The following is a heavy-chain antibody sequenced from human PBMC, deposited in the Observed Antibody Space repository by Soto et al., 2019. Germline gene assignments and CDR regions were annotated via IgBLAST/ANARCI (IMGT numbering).Heavy chain of an antibody. D-gene: IGHD3-10*01. CDR2: IYYSGST. CDR3: ARRTGFGVLWFGELLPDY. CDR1: GGSISSRGYY. J-gene: IGHJ4*02. V-gene: IGHV4-39*01. Sequence: SETLSLTCTVSGGSISSRGYYWGWIRQPPGKGLEWIGTIYYSGSTYYNPSLKSRVTISVDTSKNQFSLKLSSVTAADTAVYYCARRTGFGVLWFGELLPDYWGQGILVTVSS.